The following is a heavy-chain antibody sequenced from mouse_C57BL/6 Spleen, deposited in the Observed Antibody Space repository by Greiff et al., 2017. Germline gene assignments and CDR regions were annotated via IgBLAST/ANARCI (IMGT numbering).Heavy chain of an antibody. Sequence: VKLVESGPGLVQPSQSLSITCTVSGFSLTSYGVHWVRQSPGKGLEWLGVIWRGGSTDYNAAFMSRLSITKDNSKSQVFFKMNSLQADDTAIYYCAKTLYYSNSYYARDYWGQGTSVTVSS. J-gene: IGHJ4*01. CDR3: AKTLYYSNSYYARDY. D-gene: IGHD2-5*01. CDR2: IWRGGST. V-gene: IGHV2-5*01. CDR1: GFSLTSYG.